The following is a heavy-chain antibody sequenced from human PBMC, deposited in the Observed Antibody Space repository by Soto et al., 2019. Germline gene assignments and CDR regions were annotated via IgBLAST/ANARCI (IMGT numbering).Heavy chain of an antibody. Sequence: QVKLVESGGGVVQPGRSLRLSCAASGFRFSSYGMHWVRQAPGNGLEWVALISPDGSNREYADSVKGRFTIARDNSKNTLYLHMSGLRVEDKAGYYCTKPRSSLQWPPFDPWGQGTLVTVSS. CDR1: GFRFSSYG. J-gene: IGHJ5*02. V-gene: IGHV3-30*18. D-gene: IGHD6-19*01. CDR2: ISPDGSNR. CDR3: TKPRSSLQWPPFDP.